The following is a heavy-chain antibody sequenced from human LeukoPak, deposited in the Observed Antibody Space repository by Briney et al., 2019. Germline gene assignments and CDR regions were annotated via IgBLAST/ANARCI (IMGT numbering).Heavy chain of an antibody. CDR3: VRDRSGF. Sequence: SGAPSITSTVSGGSMTNYYWNWMRHPPRKGREWIGNIHSRGRTHYKSSLKRRMTISIDTSKNKVFLKLTTVSAPDTDAYVCVRDRSGFWGQGTLVTVSS. CDR1: GGSMTNYY. J-gene: IGHJ4*02. CDR2: IHSRGRT. D-gene: IGHD3-3*01. V-gene: IGHV4-59*01.